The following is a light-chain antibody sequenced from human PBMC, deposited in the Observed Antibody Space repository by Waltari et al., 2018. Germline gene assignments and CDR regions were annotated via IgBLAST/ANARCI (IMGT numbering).Light chain of an antibody. J-gene: IGLJ1*01. CDR1: SSDVGAYNY. CDR3: GTSTTTRNHV. CDR2: DVS. Sequence: QSALTQPASVSGSPGQAITISCSGTSSDVGAYNYVCWYQQHPGKAPKLIIYDVSVRPSGVSNRFSGSKSGNTASLTISGLHTEEEADYYCGTSTTTRNHVFGTGTKVTVL. V-gene: IGLV2-14*03.